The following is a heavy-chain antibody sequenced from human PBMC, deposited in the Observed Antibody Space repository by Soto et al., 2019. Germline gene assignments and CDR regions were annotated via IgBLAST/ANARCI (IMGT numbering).Heavy chain of an antibody. J-gene: IGHJ6*02. CDR3: ARGYCSGGNCYSGMDV. V-gene: IGHV1-69*13. D-gene: IGHD2-15*01. CDR1: GGTFSTHA. CDR2: IIPISGTT. Sequence: ASVKVSCKASGGTFSTHAIIWVRQAPGHGLEWMGGIIPISGTTYYTQKFQGRVTITADEPTRTAFMELSSLKSDDTAVFYCARGYCSGGNCYSGMDVWGQGTMATVYS.